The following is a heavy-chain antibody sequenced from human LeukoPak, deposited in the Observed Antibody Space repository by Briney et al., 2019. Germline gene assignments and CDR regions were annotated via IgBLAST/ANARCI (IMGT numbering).Heavy chain of an antibody. CDR3: ARHWGIRGYYDSSGPKGWFDP. CDR2: IYYSGST. D-gene: IGHD3-22*01. V-gene: IGHV4-39*01. CDR1: GGSISSSSYY. J-gene: IGHJ5*02. Sequence: SETLSLTCTVSGGSISSSSYYWGWIRQPPGEGLEWIGSIYYSGSTYYNPSLKSRVTISVDTSKNQFSLKLSSVTAADTAVYYCARHWGIRGYYDSSGPKGWFDPWGQGTLVTVSS.